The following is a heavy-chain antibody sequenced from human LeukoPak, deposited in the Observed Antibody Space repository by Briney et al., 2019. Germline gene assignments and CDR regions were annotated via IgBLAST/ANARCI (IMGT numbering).Heavy chain of an antibody. CDR1: GFTFSSYG. D-gene: IGHD3-10*01. CDR2: IWYDGSNK. J-gene: IGHJ6*03. CDR3: AGDPSGSYMDV. Sequence: GGSLRLSCAASGFTFSSYGMHWVRQAPGKGLEWVAVIWYDGSNKYYADSVKGRFTISRDNSKNTLYLQMNSLRAEDTAVYYCAGDPSGSYMDVWGKGTTVTVSS. V-gene: IGHV3-33*01.